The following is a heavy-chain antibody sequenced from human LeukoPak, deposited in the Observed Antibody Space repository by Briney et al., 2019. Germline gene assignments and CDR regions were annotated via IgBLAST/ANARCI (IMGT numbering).Heavy chain of an antibody. J-gene: IGHJ6*02. D-gene: IGHD1-1*01. V-gene: IGHV3-13*01. CDR3: AREIRETVFTRHHYYGIDV. CDR2: IGTVDDT. CDR1: GFTFSTYD. Sequence: PGGSLRLSCAASGFTFSTYDMHWVRQVPGKGLEWVSAIGTVDDTYYLGSVKGRFTISRENAKNVLYLQMSSLRVGDTAVYYCAREIRETVFTRHHYYGIDVWGQGTTVTVSS.